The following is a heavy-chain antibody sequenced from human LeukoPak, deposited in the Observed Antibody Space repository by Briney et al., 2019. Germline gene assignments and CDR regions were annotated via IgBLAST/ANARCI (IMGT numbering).Heavy chain of an antibody. CDR1: GYTFTSYG. CDR3: ARVPVLGFCSSTSGFGY. Sequence: ASVKVSCKASGYTFTSYGISWVRQAPGQGLEWMGWISAYNGNTNYAQKLQGRVTMTTDTSTSTAYMELRSLRSDDTAVYYCARVPVLGFCSSTSGFGYWGQGTLVTVSS. D-gene: IGHD2-2*01. V-gene: IGHV1-18*01. CDR2: ISAYNGNT. J-gene: IGHJ4*02.